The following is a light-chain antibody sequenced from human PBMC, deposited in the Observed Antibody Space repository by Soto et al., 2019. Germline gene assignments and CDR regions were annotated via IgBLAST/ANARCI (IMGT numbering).Light chain of an antibody. V-gene: IGKV3-20*01. CDR1: QSVTNSY. Sequence: EIVLTQSPGTLSLSPGERATLSCRASQSVTNSYLAWYQQKPGQAPRLLIYAASSRATGIPDRFAGSVSGTDFTLTISRLEPEDVAVYYCQRYVAPPPYTFGQGTRLEIK. J-gene: IGKJ2*01. CDR2: AAS. CDR3: QRYVAPPPYT.